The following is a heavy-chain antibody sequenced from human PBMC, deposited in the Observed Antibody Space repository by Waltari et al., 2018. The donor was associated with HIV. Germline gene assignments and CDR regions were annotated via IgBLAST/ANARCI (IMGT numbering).Heavy chain of an antibody. CDR2: IKDDGSEK. D-gene: IGHD1-26*01. CDR3: ARIGTFPHNYAIDF. Sequence: EVQLMESGGGLVQSGGSLRLWCAASGVTFTYSSMSWVRQTPGKGLEWVAYIKDDGSEKYYMGSVKGRYTISRDNAKNSMFLQMNSLRAEDTAVYYCARIGTFPHNYAIDFWGQGTTVTVSS. J-gene: IGHJ6*02. CDR1: GVTFTYSS. V-gene: IGHV3-7*01.